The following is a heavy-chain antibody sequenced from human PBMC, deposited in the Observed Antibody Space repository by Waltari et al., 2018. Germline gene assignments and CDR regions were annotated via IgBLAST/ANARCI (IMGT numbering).Heavy chain of an antibody. Sequence: RQAPGKGLEWVSSISSSSSYIYYADSVKGRFTISRDNAKNSLYLQMNSLRAEDTAVYYCARDMYIVVVVAATSDYYGMDVWGQGTTVTVSS. J-gene: IGHJ6*02. CDR2: ISSSSSYI. CDR3: ARDMYIVVVVAATSDYYGMDV. V-gene: IGHV3-21*01. D-gene: IGHD2-15*01.